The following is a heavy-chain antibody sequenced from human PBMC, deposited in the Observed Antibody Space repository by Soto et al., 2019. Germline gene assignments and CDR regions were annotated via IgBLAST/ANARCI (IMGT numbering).Heavy chain of an antibody. D-gene: IGHD1-26*01. Sequence: QVQLVQSGAEVKKPGSSAKVSCKASGGTFSSYAISWVRQAPGQGLEWMGGIIPIFGTANYAQKFQGRVTITADKSTSTAYMELSSLRSEDTAVYYCAREILNPRIVGATYLDYWGQGTLVTVSS. CDR2: IIPIFGTA. CDR3: AREILNPRIVGATYLDY. J-gene: IGHJ4*02. V-gene: IGHV1-69*06. CDR1: GGTFSSYA.